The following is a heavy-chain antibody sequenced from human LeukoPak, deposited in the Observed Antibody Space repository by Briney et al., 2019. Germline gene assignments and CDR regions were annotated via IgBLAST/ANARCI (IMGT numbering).Heavy chain of an antibody. D-gene: IGHD1-26*01. J-gene: IGHJ3*02. Sequence: ASVKVSCKAFGYTFTGYYMHWVRQAPGQGLEWMGWINPNSGGTNYAQKFQGWVTMTRDTSISTAYMELSRLRSDDTAVYYCARPGPYSGRSRGAFDIWGQGTMVTVSS. CDR1: GYTFTGYY. CDR3: ARPGPYSGRSRGAFDI. V-gene: IGHV1-2*04. CDR2: INPNSGGT.